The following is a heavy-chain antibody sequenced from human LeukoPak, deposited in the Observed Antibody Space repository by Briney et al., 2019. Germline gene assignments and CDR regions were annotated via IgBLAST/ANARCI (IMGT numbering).Heavy chain of an antibody. J-gene: IGHJ4*02. CDR2: ISYDGSNK. Sequence: PGRSLRLSCAASGFTFSSYGMHWVRQAPGKGLEWVAVISYDGSNKYYADSVKGRFTISRDNSKNTLYLQMNSLRAEDTAVYYCARDGHPFDLWGQGTLVTVAS. V-gene: IGHV3-30*03. CDR3: ARDGHPFDL. CDR1: GFTFSSYG.